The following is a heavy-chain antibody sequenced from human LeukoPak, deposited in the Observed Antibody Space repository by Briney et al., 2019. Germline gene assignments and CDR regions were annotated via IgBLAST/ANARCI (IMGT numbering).Heavy chain of an antibody. D-gene: IGHD5-24*01. CDR3: ATLAPVEMATIIHKDY. CDR2: INPNSGGT. CDR1: GYTFTGYY. J-gene: IGHJ4*02. V-gene: IGHV1-2*06. Sequence: ASVKVSCKASGYTFTGYYMHWVRQAPGQGLEWMGRINPNSGGTNYAQKFQGRVTMTRDTSISTAYMELSRLRSDDTAVYYCATLAPVEMATIIHKDYWGQGTLVTVSS.